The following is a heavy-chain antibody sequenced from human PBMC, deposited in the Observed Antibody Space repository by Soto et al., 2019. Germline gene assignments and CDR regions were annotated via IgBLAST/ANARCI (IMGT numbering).Heavy chain of an antibody. D-gene: IGHD1-26*01. V-gene: IGHV3-23*01. Sequence: GGSLRLSCAASGFIFENFGMSWVRQAPGKGLEWISSISGSGFKKYYADSVKGRFTISRDNSKSTVYLELNNLSAEDTAVYHCAKNQGVELVPLATVDWFDPWGQGSVVT. J-gene: IGHJ5*02. CDR1: GFIFENFG. CDR2: ISGSGFKK. CDR3: AKNQGVELVPLATVDWFDP.